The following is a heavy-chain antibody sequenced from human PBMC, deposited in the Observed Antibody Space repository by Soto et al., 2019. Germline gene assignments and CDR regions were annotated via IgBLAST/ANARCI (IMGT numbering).Heavy chain of an antibody. CDR2: IKGSGGIS. J-gene: IGHJ4*02. CDR3: AKPITPILVVSSSFDY. V-gene: IGHV3-23*01. D-gene: IGHD3-22*01. Sequence: PGGSLRLSCAASGFTFSTYAMSWIRQAPGKGLEWVSAIKGSGGISYYADSVKGRFAISRDNSKNTLFLQMNSLRAEDTAVYYCAKPITPILVVSSSFDYWGQGALVTV. CDR1: GFTFSTYA.